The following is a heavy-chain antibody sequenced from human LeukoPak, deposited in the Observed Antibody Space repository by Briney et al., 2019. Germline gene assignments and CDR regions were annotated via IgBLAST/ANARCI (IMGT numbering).Heavy chain of an antibody. CDR1: GFTFSRYS. CDR2: ITSSGGST. CDR3: ARFETSPGGVAFDI. J-gene: IGHJ3*02. D-gene: IGHD3-10*01. Sequence: GGSLRLSCAASGFTFSRYSMNWVRQAPGKGLQWLSSITSSGGSTYYADSVKGRLTISRDNAKNSLFLQMSSLRVEDTAVYYCARFETSPGGVAFDIWGQGTMVTVSS. V-gene: IGHV3-21*01.